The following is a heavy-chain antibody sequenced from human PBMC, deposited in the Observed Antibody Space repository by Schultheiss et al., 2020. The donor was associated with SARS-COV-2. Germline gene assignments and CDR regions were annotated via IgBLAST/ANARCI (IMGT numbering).Heavy chain of an antibody. Sequence: GGSLRLSCAASGFTFSDYYMSWIRQAPGKGLEWVSYISSSGSTIYYADSVKGRFTISRDNAKNTLYLQMNSLRAEDTAVYYCAKGLKGDTAMAMNWFDPWGQGTLVTVSS. CDR1: GFTFSDYY. CDR2: ISSSGSTI. CDR3: AKGLKGDTAMAMNWFDP. D-gene: IGHD5-18*01. J-gene: IGHJ5*02. V-gene: IGHV3-11*01.